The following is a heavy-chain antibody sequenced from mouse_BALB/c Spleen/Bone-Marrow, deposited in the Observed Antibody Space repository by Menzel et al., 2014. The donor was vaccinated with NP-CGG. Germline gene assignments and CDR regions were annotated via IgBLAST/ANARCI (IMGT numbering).Heavy chain of an antibody. CDR3: ARDKGRVFFDY. Sequence: EVNLVESGGGLVQPGGSLRLSCATPGFTFTDYYMNWVRQPPGKALEWLGFIRNKANGYTTGYSASVKGRFTISRDNSQNILYLQMNTLRAEDSATYYCARDKGRVFFDYWGQGTTLTVSS. CDR1: GFTFTDYY. CDR2: IRNKANGYTT. V-gene: IGHV7-3*02. J-gene: IGHJ2*01.